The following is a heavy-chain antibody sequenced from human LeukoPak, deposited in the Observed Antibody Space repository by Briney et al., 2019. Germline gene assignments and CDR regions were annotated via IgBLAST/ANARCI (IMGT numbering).Heavy chain of an antibody. D-gene: IGHD3-10*01. J-gene: IGHJ4*02. CDR1: GFTFDDYA. V-gene: IGHV3-9*01. CDR2: ISWNSGSI. CDR3: ARGYYGSGSYYPDY. Sequence: GGSLRLSCAASGFTFDDYAMHWVRQAPGKGLEWVSGISWNSGSIGYADSVKGRFTISRDNSKNTLYLQMNSLRAEDTAVYYCARGYYGSGSYYPDYWGQGTLVTVSS.